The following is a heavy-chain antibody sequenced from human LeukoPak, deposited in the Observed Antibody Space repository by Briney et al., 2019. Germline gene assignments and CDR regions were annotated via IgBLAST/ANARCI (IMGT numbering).Heavy chain of an antibody. D-gene: IGHD5-24*01. Sequence: GASVKVSCKASGYTFISYGISWVRQAPGQGLEWMGWISAYNGNTNYAQKLQGRVTMTTDTSTSTAYMELRSLRSDDTAVYYCARVEMATILRRAAAEYFQHWGQGTLVTVSS. V-gene: IGHV1-18*01. CDR3: ARVEMATILRRAAAEYFQH. CDR1: GYTFISYG. J-gene: IGHJ1*01. CDR2: ISAYNGNT.